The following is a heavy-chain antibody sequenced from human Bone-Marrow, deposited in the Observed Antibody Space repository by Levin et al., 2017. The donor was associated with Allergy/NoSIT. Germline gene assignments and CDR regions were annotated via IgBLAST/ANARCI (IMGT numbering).Heavy chain of an antibody. V-gene: IGHV3-23*01. CDR3: AKEGPGSGVWFGDYYPYYFDY. Sequence: GGSLRLSCAASGFTFTSFAMSWVRQAPGRGLEWVSAISGSDDITYSADSVKGRFTISRDTSKNTLYLQMNSLRADDTAVYYCAKEGPGSGVWFGDYYPYYFDYWGQGTLVTVSS. J-gene: IGHJ4*02. CDR2: ISGSDDIT. D-gene: IGHD3-10*01. CDR1: GFTFTSFA.